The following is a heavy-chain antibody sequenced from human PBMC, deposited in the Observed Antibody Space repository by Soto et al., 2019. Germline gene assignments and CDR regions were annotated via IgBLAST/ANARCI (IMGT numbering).Heavy chain of an antibody. J-gene: IGHJ6*04. Sequence: QVQLQQWGAGLLKPSETLSLTCAVYGGSFNIYYWSWIRQPPGEGLEWIGEIDHSGSTNYNPSLKSRVTISVDTSKNQFSLKLSSVTAADTAVYYCERNRNRQQLVNFYYYGLAVWGEGTTVPVSS. V-gene: IGHV4-34*01. CDR1: GGSFNIYY. D-gene: IGHD6-13*01. CDR3: ERNRNRQQLVNFYYYGLAV. CDR2: IDHSGST.